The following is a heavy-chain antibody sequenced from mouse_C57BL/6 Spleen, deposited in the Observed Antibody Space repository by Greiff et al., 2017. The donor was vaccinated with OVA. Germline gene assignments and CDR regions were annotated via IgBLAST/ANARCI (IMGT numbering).Heavy chain of an antibody. Sequence: EVKLQQSGPELVKPGASVKMSCKASGYTFTDYNMHWVKQSHGKSLEWIGYINPNNGGTSYNQKFKGKATLTVNKSSSTAYMELRSLTSEDSAVYYCARDSNYDWFAYWGQGTLVTVSA. J-gene: IGHJ3*01. CDR1: GYTFTDYN. CDR3: ARDSNYDWFAY. CDR2: INPNNGGT. V-gene: IGHV1-22*01. D-gene: IGHD2-5*01.